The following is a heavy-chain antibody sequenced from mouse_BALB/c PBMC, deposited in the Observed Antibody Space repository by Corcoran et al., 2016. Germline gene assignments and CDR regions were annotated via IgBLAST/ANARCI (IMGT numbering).Heavy chain of an antibody. CDR3: ANWDCYFDV. Sequence: EVELQQSGAELVKPGASVKLSCTASGVNIKDNYMHWVKQRPEQGLEGSGRIDPANGNTKYDPKFQGKATIPTATSSNTAYLQLSSLTSEDTAVYYCANWDCYFDVWGAGTTVTVSS. CDR1: GVNIKDNY. CDR2: IDPANGNT. J-gene: IGHJ1*01. D-gene: IGHD4-1*01. V-gene: IGHV14-3*02.